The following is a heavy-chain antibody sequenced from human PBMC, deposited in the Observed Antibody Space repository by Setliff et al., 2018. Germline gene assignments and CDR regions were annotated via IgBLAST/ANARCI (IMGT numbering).Heavy chain of an antibody. CDR2: IRGRTDNYAT. D-gene: IGHD5-18*01. CDR1: GFSFSGSA. J-gene: IGHJ3*02. CDR3: TFARDGYDVFDI. Sequence: LKISCAAPGFSFSGSAVYWVRQASVKGLEWIGRIRGRTDNYATAYAASVRGRFTISRDDSKNTAYLQMNSLKTEDTAVYYCTFARDGYDVFDIWGQGTMVTVSS. V-gene: IGHV3-73*01.